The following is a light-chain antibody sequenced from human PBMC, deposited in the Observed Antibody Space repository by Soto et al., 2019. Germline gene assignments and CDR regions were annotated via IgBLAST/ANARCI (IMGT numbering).Light chain of an antibody. CDR2: GSS. CDR1: QNIRQY. CDR3: QQSYDAPWT. V-gene: IGKV1-39*01. J-gene: IGKJ1*01. Sequence: DIQMTQSPSSLSASVGVGVTISCRASQNIRQYLNWYQQKPGKAPKLLIYGSSNLQSGVPSRFSGSGYGTDFSLTISSLQPEDFANYYCQQSYDAPWTFGQGTRVEVK.